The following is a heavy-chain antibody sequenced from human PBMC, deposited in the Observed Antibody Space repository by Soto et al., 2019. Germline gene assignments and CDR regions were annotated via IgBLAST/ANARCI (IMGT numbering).Heavy chain of an antibody. D-gene: IGHD6-13*01. CDR3: AREPAAAGTGFWYYYYGMDV. CDR2: ISYDGSNK. CDR1: GFTFSSYA. V-gene: IGHV3-30-3*01. Sequence: GGSLRLSCAASGFTFSSYAMHWVRQAPGKGLEWVAVISYDGSNKYYADSVKGRFTISRDNSKNTLYLQMNSLRAEDTAVYYCAREPAAAGTGFWYYYYGMDVWGQGTTVTVSS. J-gene: IGHJ6*02.